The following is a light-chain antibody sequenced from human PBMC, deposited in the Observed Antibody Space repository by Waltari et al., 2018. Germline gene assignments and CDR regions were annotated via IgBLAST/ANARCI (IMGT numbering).Light chain of an antibody. V-gene: IGLV1-44*01. CDR2: ANN. CDR3: ATWDASLDTWV. CDR1: NSNIGSDI. Sequence: QSVVTQPPSASGTPGQRVTLSCSGSNSNIGSDIVNWYQQFPGTAPKLLINANNQGPSRVPGRYSASRSGTSASLFISGRQSEDEADYYGATWDASLDTWVFGGGTKVTVL. J-gene: IGLJ3*02.